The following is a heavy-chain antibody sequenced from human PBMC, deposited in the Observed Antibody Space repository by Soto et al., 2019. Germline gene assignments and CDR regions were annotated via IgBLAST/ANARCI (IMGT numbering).Heavy chain of an antibody. J-gene: IGHJ3*02. CDR1: GFTVSSTY. V-gene: IGHV3-66*01. CDR2: LYSGGTT. CDR3: ARDRGGGFDAFDI. D-gene: IGHD3-10*01. Sequence: EVQLAESGGGLVQPGGSLRLSCEASGFTVSSTYMNWVRQAPGKGLEWVSVLYSGGTTYYADSVKGRFTISIDNSKNTLYLQINSLRAEVTAVYYCARDRGGGFDAFDIWGQGTMVTVSS.